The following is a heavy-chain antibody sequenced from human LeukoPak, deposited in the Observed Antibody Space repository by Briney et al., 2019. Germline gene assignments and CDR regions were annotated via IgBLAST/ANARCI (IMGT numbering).Heavy chain of an antibody. D-gene: IGHD3-22*01. CDR1: GFAFHAYT. Sequence: PGGSLRLSCAPSGFAFHAYTMPWVRQPPGKGLEWVSSISYNGGSTFYADSVQGRFTISRDNSNLYLQMNSLNTEDTAFYYCASGGYYYDSSHPQNVYFQHWGQGTLVTVSS. V-gene: IGHV3-43*01. J-gene: IGHJ1*01. CDR2: ISYNGGST. CDR3: ASGGYYYDSSHPQNVYFQH.